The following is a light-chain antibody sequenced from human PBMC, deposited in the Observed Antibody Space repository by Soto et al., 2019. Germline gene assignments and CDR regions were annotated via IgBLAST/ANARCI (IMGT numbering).Light chain of an antibody. J-gene: IGKJ3*01. V-gene: IGKV3-20*01. CDR3: QQYGSSPRFT. CDR2: GAS. CDR1: QSVSSSY. Sequence: EIVLTQSPGTLSLSPGERATLSCRASQSVSSSYLAWYQQKPGQAPRLLIYGASSRATGIPDRFSGSGSGTYFTLISSRLEPEDFAVYYCQQYGSSPRFTFGPGTKVDIK.